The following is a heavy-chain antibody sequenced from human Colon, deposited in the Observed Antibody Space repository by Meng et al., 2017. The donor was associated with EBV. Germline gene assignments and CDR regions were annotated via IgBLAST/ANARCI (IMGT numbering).Heavy chain of an antibody. CDR3: ARGRGSRLLFYSSFDS. Sequence: QGQRQQWGAGLLKPSEILSLTCAVYGASFSGYYWSWIRQPPGKGLEWIGEINHSGSTNYNPSLKSRVSVSLDTSKNQFSLKLSSVTAADTAVFYCARGRGSRLLFYSSFDSWGQGTLVTVSS. CDR1: GASFSGYY. D-gene: IGHD2-15*01. CDR2: INHSGST. V-gene: IGHV4-34*01. J-gene: IGHJ4*02.